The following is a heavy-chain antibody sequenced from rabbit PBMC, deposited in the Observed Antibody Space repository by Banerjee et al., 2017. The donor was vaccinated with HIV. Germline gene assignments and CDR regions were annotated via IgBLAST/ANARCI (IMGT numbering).Heavy chain of an antibody. CDR2: IAGSSGST. J-gene: IGHJ4*01. V-gene: IGHV1S45*01. CDR3: ARGTVSIYVNYFSL. Sequence: QEQLEESGGDLVKPEGSLTITCTASGFSFSNKYVMCWVRQAPGKGPEWIACIAGSSGSTYCASWAKGRFTISKTSSTTVTLQMTSLTAADTATYFCARGTVSIYVNYFSLWGQGTLVTVS. CDR1: GFSFSNKYV. D-gene: IGHD8-1*01.